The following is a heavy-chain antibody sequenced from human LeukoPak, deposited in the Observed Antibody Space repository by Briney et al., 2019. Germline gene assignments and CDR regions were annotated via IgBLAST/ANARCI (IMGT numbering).Heavy chain of an antibody. CDR1: GYTFTGYY. CDR2: INPNSGGT. V-gene: IGHV1-2*06. D-gene: IGHD6-19*01. Sequence: GASVKVSCKASGYTFTGYYMHWVRQAPGQGLEWMGRINPNSGGTNYAQKFQGRVTMTRDTSISTAYMELSRLRSDDTAVYYCARDMSQYSSGWYQSVVRAFDIWGQGTMVTVSS. J-gene: IGHJ3*02. CDR3: ARDMSQYSSGWYQSVVRAFDI.